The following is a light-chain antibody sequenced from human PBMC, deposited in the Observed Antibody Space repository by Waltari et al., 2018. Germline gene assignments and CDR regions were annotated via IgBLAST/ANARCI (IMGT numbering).Light chain of an antibody. CDR2: DVS. Sequence: QSALTQPASVSGSPGQSITIPCTGTSSHVGGYTFVSWFQHHPGKAPKVMIYDVSDRPSGVSNRFSGSKSGNTASLTISGLQAEDEADYYCSSYTSINTLDVVFGGGTRLTVL. V-gene: IGLV2-14*03. CDR1: SSHVGGYTF. J-gene: IGLJ2*01. CDR3: SSYTSINTLDVV.